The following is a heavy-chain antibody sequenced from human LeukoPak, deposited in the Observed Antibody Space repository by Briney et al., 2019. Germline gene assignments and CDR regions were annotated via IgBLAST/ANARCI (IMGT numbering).Heavy chain of an antibody. Sequence: SETLSLTCTVSGGSISSSSYYWGWIRQPPGKGLEWIGSIYYSGSTYYNPSLKSRVTISVDTSKNQFSLKLSSVTAADTAVYYCASMDTAMPYYYYMDVWGKGTTVTVSS. CDR3: ASMDTAMPYYYYMDV. D-gene: IGHD5-18*01. CDR1: GGSISSSSYY. CDR2: IYYSGST. V-gene: IGHV4-39*01. J-gene: IGHJ6*03.